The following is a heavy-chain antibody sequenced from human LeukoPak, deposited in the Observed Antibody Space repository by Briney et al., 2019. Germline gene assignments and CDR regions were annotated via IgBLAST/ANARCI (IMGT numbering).Heavy chain of an antibody. V-gene: IGHV3-7*03. CDR1: GFTFSNAW. J-gene: IGHJ4*02. D-gene: IGHD1-26*01. CDR3: ARGGRYNAY. CDR2: IKEDGREK. Sequence: GGSLTLSCAPSGFTFSNAWMSCVRHSPGGGRECVANIKEDGREKYYVHCVKGGFTIYRDNAKNSLCMQGNNLTPEDTAVYYCARGGRYNAYWGQGTPVTVSS.